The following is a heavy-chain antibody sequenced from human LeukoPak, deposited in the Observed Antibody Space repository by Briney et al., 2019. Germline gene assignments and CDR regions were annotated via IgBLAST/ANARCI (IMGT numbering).Heavy chain of an antibody. Sequence: PGGSLRLSCAASGFTFSSNAMSWVRQAPGKGLEWVSGISNSGSSTYYTDSVKGRFTISRDNAKNSLYLQMNSLRAEDTAVYYWARVRITGTSPIFYYYGMDVWGQGNTVTVSS. V-gene: IGHV3-21*01. CDR3: ARVRITGTSPIFYYYGMDV. J-gene: IGHJ6*02. CDR1: GFTFSSNA. D-gene: IGHD1-20*01. CDR2: ISNSGSST.